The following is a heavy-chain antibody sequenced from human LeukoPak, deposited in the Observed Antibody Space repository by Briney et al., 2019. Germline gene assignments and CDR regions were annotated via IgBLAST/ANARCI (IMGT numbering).Heavy chain of an antibody. CDR3: TRGGVRSADSSGYSYAFDI. J-gene: IGHJ3*02. V-gene: IGHV3-49*04. Sequence: GGSLRLSCTASGFTFRDYAMSWVRQAPGKGLEWVGFIRSKAYGGTTEYAASVKGRFTISRDDSKSIAYLQMNSLKTEDTAVYYCTRGGVRSADSSGYSYAFDIWGQGTMVTVSS. CDR1: GFTFRDYA. D-gene: IGHD3-22*01. CDR2: IRSKAYGGTT.